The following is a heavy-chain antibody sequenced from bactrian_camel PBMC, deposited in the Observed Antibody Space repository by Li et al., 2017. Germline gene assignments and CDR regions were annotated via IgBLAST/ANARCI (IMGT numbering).Heavy chain of an antibody. CDR2: IHRNGVST. Sequence: VQLVESGGGLVQPGGSLRLSCACSGVKFSNDGSAWFRPAPGKGLEWIASIHRNGVSTFYADSVKGRFTISRDVAKSTAYLQLNSLKTEDAAMYYCARCAPSGAGGSLDCTYWGQGTQVTVS. D-gene: IGHD2*01. J-gene: IGHJ4*01. V-gene: IGHV3S40*01. CDR3: ARCAPSGAGGSLDCTY. CDR1: GVKFSNDG.